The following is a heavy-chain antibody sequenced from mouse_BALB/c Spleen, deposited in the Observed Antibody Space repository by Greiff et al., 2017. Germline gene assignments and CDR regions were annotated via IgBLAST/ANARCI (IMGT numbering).Heavy chain of an antibody. CDR2: IDPETGGT. D-gene: IGHD1-1*01. CDR1: GYTFTDYE. V-gene: IGHV1-15*01. CDR3: TSYYYGSSWFAY. J-gene: IGHJ3*01. Sequence: VQLQQSGAELVRPGASVTLSCKASGYTFTDYEMHWVKQTPVHGLEWIGAIDPETGGTAYNQKFKGKATLTADKSSSTAYMELRSLTSEDSAVYYCTSYYYGSSWFAYWGQGTLVTVSA.